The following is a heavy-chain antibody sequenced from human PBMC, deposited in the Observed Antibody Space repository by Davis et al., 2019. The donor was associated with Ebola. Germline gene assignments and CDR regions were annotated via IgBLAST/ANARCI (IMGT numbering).Heavy chain of an antibody. D-gene: IGHD1-26*01. J-gene: IGHJ6*02. Sequence: AASVKVSCKASGGTFSSYGISWVRQAPGQGLEWTGGIIPFFGTANYAQKFQGRVTITADESTSTAYMELSSLRSEDTAVYYCARETVALVRATWYYYGMDVWGQGTTVTVSS. CDR1: GGTFSSYG. V-gene: IGHV1-69*13. CDR3: ARETVALVRATWYYYGMDV. CDR2: IIPFFGTA.